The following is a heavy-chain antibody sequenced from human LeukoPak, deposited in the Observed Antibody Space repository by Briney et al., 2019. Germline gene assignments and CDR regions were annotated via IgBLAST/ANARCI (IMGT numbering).Heavy chain of an antibody. CDR2: INTNTGNP. V-gene: IGHV7-4-1*02. Sequence: ASVKVSCKASGCTFTSYAMNWVRQAPGQGLEWMGWINTNTGNPTYAQGFTGRFVFSLDTSVSTAYLQISSLKAEDTAVYYCARPNNYDFWSGSRNEYYYYGMDVWGQGTTVTVSS. D-gene: IGHD3-3*01. CDR1: GCTFTSYA. CDR3: ARPNNYDFWSGSRNEYYYYGMDV. J-gene: IGHJ6*02.